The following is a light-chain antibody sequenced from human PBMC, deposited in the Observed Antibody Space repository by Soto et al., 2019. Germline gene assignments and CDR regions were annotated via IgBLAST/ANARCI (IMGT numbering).Light chain of an antibody. Sequence: EIVLTQSPGTLSLSPGDTATLSCRASQSVSSSSLAWYQQKRGQAPRLLIYGASIRATGIPDRFRGSGSGTDFTLTIRRLEPEDFAVYYCQQYGSSPRTFGQGNKVDIK. J-gene: IGKJ1*01. CDR1: QSVSSSS. CDR3: QQYGSSPRT. CDR2: GAS. V-gene: IGKV3-20*01.